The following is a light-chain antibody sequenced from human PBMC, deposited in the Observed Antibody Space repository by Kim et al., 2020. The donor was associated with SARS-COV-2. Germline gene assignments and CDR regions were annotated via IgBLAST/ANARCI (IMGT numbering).Light chain of an antibody. Sequence: QSVLTQPPSASGTPGQRVTISCSGSISNIGTNTVNWYQQLPGTAPKLLIYSNNQRPSGVPDRFSGSKSGTSASLAISGLQSDDEADYYCAAWDDSRTVLSGGGTQLTVL. J-gene: IGLJ2*01. CDR2: SNN. CDR3: AAWDDSRTVL. CDR1: ISNIGTNT. V-gene: IGLV1-44*01.